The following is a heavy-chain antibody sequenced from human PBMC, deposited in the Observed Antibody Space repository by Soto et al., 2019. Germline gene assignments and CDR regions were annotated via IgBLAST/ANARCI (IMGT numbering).Heavy chain of an antibody. J-gene: IGHJ6*02. CDR3: ARRRSVAAAQRGDYYYHYRMAV. D-gene: IGHD6-13*01. CDR2: IIPIFGTA. Sequence: SSVKVSCTASGGSFSIYAINCVRQAPGQGLEWKGGIIPIFGTANYAQKFQGRVTITADESTSTAYMELSSLRSEDTAVYYCARRRSVAAAQRGDYYYHYRMAVRGQRTTVPVSS. CDR1: GGSFSIYA. V-gene: IGHV1-69*13.